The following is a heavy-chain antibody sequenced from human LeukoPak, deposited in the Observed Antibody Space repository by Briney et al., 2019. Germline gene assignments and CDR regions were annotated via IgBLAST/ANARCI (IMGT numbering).Heavy chain of an antibody. D-gene: IGHD1-26*01. CDR2: IHSNGYT. V-gene: IGHV4-4*09. CDR1: GGSISGYY. J-gene: IGHJ5*02. Sequence: PSETLSLTCTVSGGSISGYYWSWIRQPPGQGLEWIAYIHSNGYTNYNPSLKSRVTISLDTSKNQFSLKVTSVTAADTAMYYCTKREGPMSGSYDYFDPWGQGTLVTVS. CDR3: TKREGPMSGSYDYFDP.